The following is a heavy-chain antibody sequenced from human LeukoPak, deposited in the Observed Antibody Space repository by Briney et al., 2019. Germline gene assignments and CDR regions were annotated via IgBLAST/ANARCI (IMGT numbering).Heavy chain of an antibody. V-gene: IGHV6-1*01. D-gene: IGHD2-2*01. CDR1: GDSVSSNSAA. CDR2: TYYRSKWYN. Sequence: SQTLSLTCAISGDSVSSNSAAWNWIRQSPSRGLEWLGRTYYRSKWYNDYAVSVESRITINPDTSKNQFSLQLNSVTPEDTAVYYCARDDRYCSSTSCFYGMDVWGQGTTVTVSS. CDR3: ARDDRYCSSTSCFYGMDV. J-gene: IGHJ6*02.